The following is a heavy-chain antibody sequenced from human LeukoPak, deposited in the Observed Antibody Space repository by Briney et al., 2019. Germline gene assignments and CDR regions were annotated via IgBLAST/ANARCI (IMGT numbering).Heavy chain of an antibody. Sequence: SETLSLTCAVSGYSISSGYYWGWIRQPPGKGLEWIGSIYYSGSTYYNPSLKSRVTISVDTSKNQFSLKLSSVTAADTAVYYCATAGYSSSWYQVDPWGQGTLVTVSS. CDR2: IYYSGST. D-gene: IGHD6-13*01. CDR3: ATAGYSSSWYQVDP. V-gene: IGHV4-38-2*01. J-gene: IGHJ5*02. CDR1: GYSISSGYY.